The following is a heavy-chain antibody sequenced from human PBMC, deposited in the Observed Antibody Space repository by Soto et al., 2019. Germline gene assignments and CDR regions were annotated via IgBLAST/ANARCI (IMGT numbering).Heavy chain of an antibody. Sequence: PSETLSLTCTVSGGSISSSSYYWGWIRQPPGKGLEWIGSIYYSGSTYYNPSLKSRVTISVDTSKNQFSLKLSSVTAADTAVYYCVSHPLYYYDSSGSRSPFDYWGQGTLVTVSS. CDR2: IYYSGST. CDR1: GGSISSSSYY. V-gene: IGHV4-39*01. D-gene: IGHD3-22*01. CDR3: VSHPLYYYDSSGSRSPFDY. J-gene: IGHJ4*02.